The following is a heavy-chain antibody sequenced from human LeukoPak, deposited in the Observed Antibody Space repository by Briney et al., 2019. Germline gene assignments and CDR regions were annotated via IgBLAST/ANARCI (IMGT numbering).Heavy chain of an antibody. CDR1: GFTFSSYS. V-gene: IGHV3-21*01. J-gene: IGHJ5*02. CDR2: ISSSSSYI. D-gene: IGHD6-6*01. Sequence: GGSLRLSCAASGFTFSSYSMNWVRQAPGKGLEWVSSISSSSSYIYYADSVKGRFTISRDNAKNSLYLQMNSLRAEDTAVYYCARGIAARPSRFDPWGQGTLVTVSS. CDR3: ARGIAARPSRFDP.